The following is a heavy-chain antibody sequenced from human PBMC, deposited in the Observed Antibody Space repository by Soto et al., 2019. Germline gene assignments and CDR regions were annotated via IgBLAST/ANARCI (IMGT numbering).Heavy chain of an antibody. CDR1: GFTFNTYG. D-gene: IGHD2-15*01. V-gene: IGHV3-33*08. Sequence: PGGSLRLSCTTSGFTFNTYGRHWVRQAPGKGLEWVAIIWYDGSNKYYADSVKGRFTISRDNSRNTLYLQMNSLRAEDTALYYCARADCTGAYCYSWPFNYGVDVWGQGTTVTVSS. CDR2: IWYDGSNK. CDR3: ARADCTGAYCYSWPFNYGVDV. J-gene: IGHJ6*02.